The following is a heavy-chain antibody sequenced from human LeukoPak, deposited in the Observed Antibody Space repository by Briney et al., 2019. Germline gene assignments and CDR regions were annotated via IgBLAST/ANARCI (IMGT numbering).Heavy chain of an antibody. CDR3: AKGPDYDILTPIDY. CDR2: ISWSSGRR. D-gene: IGHD3-9*01. J-gene: IGHJ4*02. Sequence: GGSLRLSCVGSGFTFDDYAMHWVRQAPGKGLEWVSGISWSSGRRGHADSVKGRFTISRDNAKTSLYLQMNSLRAEDMALYYCAKGPDYDILTPIDYWGQGTLVTVSS. CDR1: GFTFDDYA. V-gene: IGHV3-9*03.